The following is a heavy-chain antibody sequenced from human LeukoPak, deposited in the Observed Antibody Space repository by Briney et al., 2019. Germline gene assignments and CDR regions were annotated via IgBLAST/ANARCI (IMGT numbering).Heavy chain of an antibody. V-gene: IGHV3-23*01. D-gene: IGHD2-21*02. CDR2: ISGSGGST. Sequence: GGPLRLSCAASGFTFSSYAMNWVRQAPGKGLEWVSAISGSGGSTYYADSVKGRFTISRDNSKNTLYLQMNSLRAEDTAVYYCARVQKNQDCGGDCYSFDYWGQGTLVTVSS. CDR1: GFTFSSYA. J-gene: IGHJ4*02. CDR3: ARVQKNQDCGGDCYSFDY.